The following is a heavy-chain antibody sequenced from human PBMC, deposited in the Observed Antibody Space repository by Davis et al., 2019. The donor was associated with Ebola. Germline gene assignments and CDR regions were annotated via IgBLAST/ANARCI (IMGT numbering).Heavy chain of an antibody. J-gene: IGHJ4*02. CDR3: VRDMEITVTTLGGY. CDR2: ISSDGQST. CDR1: GFTFSDYA. D-gene: IGHD4-11*01. V-gene: IGHV3-64D*06. Sequence: GGSLRLSCSASGFTFSDYAIHWVRQAPGKGLEYVSAISSDGQSTYYADSVKGRFTLSRDNFKNTLYLQMSSLRPEDTAVYYCVRDMEITVTTLGGYWGQGTLLTVSS.